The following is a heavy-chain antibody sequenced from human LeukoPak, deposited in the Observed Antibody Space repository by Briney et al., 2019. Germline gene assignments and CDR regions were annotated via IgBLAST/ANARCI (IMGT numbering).Heavy chain of an antibody. CDR3: ALAYCGGDCYVIIDYYFYY. CDR1: GFTFSSYS. D-gene: IGHD2-21*02. V-gene: IGHV3-21*01. J-gene: IGHJ4*02. CDR2: ISSSSSYI. Sequence: GGSLRLSCAASGFTFSSYSMNWVRQAPGKGLEWVSSISSSSSYIYYADSVKGRFTISRDNAKNSLYLQMNSLRAEDTALYYCALAYCGGDCYVIIDYYFYYWGQGTLVTGSS.